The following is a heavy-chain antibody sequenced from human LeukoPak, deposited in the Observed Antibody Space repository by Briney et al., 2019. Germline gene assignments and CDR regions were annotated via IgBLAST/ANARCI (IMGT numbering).Heavy chain of an antibody. V-gene: IGHV1-2*06. J-gene: IGHJ4*02. CDR2: VNPKTGDT. CDR1: GYTFTGHF. CDR3: ARYKYHFDC. D-gene: IGHD2-2*01. Sequence: GASVKVSCKASGYTFTGHFIHWVRQAPGQGLDGMGRVNPKTGDTTDAHKFQDRVTTTRDTSISTAYLDLSALRSDDTAVYYCARYKYHFDCWGQGSLVAVSS.